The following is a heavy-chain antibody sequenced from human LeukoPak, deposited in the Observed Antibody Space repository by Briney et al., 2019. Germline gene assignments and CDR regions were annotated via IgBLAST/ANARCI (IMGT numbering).Heavy chain of an antibody. CDR1: GGSFSGYY. V-gene: IGHV4-34*01. CDR2: INHSGST. CDR3: ARTRGYFYDSSDYFFYY. J-gene: IGHJ4*02. Sequence: SETLSLTCAVYGGSFSGYYWSWIRQPPGKGLEWIGEINHSGSTNYNPSLKSRVTISVDTSKNQFSLKLSSVTAADTAVYYCARTRGYFYDSSDYFFYYWGQGTLVTVSS. D-gene: IGHD3-22*01.